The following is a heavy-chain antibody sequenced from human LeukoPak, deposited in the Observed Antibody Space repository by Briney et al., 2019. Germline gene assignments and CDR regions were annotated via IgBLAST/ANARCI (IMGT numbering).Heavy chain of an antibody. D-gene: IGHD5-12*01. CDR3: ARGPSGYHNT. CDR2: IIPIFGTA. Sequence: GASVKVSCKASGYTFTSHFMHWVRLAPGQGLGWMGGIIPIFGTANYAQKFQGRVTITADESTSTAYMELSSLRSEDTAVYYCARGPSGYHNTGGQGTLVTVSS. J-gene: IGHJ4*02. V-gene: IGHV1-69*13. CDR1: GYTFTSHF.